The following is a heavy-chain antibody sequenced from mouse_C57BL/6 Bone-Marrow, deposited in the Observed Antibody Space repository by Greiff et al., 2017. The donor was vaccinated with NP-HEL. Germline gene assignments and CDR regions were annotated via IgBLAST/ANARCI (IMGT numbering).Heavy chain of an antibody. Sequence: DVKLVESGGGLVQPGGSLSLSCAASGFTFTDYYMSWVRQPPGQALEWLGFIRNKANGYTTEYSVSVKGRFTISRDNSQSILYLQMNALRAEDSATYYCARYPHYYGSSYWYFDVWGTGTTVTVSS. V-gene: IGHV7-3*01. J-gene: IGHJ1*03. CDR3: ARYPHYYGSSYWYFDV. CDR2: IRNKANGYTT. D-gene: IGHD1-1*01. CDR1: GFTFTDYY.